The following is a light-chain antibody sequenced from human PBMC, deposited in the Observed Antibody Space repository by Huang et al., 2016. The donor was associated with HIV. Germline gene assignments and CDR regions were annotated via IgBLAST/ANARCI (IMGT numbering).Light chain of an antibody. CDR2: WAS. CDR1: QSILYNSSNKNY. V-gene: IGKV4-1*01. CDR3: QQYYSAPLT. Sequence: DIVMTQSPDSLAVSLGERATINCKSSQSILYNSSNKNYLTWYQQKPGQPPKLLIYWASTRESGVPDRFSGSGSGTDFTLTISSLQAEDVAVYYCQQYYSAPLTFGQGTKLEIK. J-gene: IGKJ2*01.